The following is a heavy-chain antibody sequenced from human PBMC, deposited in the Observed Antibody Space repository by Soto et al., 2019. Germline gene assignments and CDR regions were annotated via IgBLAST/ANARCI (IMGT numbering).Heavy chain of an antibody. J-gene: IGHJ6*02. V-gene: IGHV1-46*01. CDR1: GYTFTSYY. CDR2: INPSGGST. Sequence: ASVKVSCKASGYTFTSYYMHWVRQAPGQGLEWMGIINPSGGSTSYAQKFQGRVTMTRDTSTSTVYMELSSLRYEDTAVYYCARVGGYSYGPWPYGMDVWGQGTTVTVSS. CDR3: ARVGGYSYGPWPYGMDV. D-gene: IGHD5-18*01.